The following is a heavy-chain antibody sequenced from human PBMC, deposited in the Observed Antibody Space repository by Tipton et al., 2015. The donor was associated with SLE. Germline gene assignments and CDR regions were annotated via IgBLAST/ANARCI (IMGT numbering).Heavy chain of an antibody. D-gene: IGHD3-10*01. J-gene: IGHJ4*02. CDR3: ARGLIYGSGSPGDS. CDR2: IYYSGST. Sequence: TLSLTCTVSGGSISSSSYYWGWIRQPPGKGLEWIGSIYYSGSTYYSQSLRSRVTISVDTSKNQFSLRLSSVTAADTAVYYCARGLIYGSGSPGDSWGQGTLVTVSS. CDR1: GGSISSSSYY. V-gene: IGHV4-39*01.